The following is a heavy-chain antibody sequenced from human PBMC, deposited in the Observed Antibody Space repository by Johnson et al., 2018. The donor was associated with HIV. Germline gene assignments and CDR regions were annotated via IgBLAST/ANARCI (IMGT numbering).Heavy chain of an antibody. V-gene: IGHV3-33*08. D-gene: IGHD1-14*01. CDR3: ARDPFNQAVDAFDI. J-gene: IGHJ3*02. CDR2: IWYDGSNK. Sequence: QVQLVESGGGLVQPGGSLRLSCAASGFTFTNAWMSWVRQAPGKGLEWVAVIWYDGSNKYYADSVKGRFTISRDNSKNTLYLQMNSLRPEDTAADYCARDPFNQAVDAFDIWGQGTMVTVSS. CDR1: GFTFTNAW.